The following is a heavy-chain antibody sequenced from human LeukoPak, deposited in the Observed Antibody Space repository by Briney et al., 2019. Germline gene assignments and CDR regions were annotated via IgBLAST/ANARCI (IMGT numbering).Heavy chain of an antibody. CDR1: GGSFISSSHH. J-gene: IGHJ5*01. CDR3: VRHDGRGGATMGAFDS. V-gene: IGHV4-39*01. Sequence: SETLSLTCTVSGGSFISSSHHWGWIRQSPGKGLEWIGSVYYGRTTYYTPSLDGRVTVSLDTSANQFSLQLNSVTAADTAVYYCVRHDGRGGATMGAFDSWGQGSLVTVSS. CDR2: VYYGRTT. D-gene: IGHD5-12*01.